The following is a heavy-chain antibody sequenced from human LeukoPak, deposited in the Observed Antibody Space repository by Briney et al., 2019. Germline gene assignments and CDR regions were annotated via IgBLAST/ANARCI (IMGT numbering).Heavy chain of an antibody. CDR2: IYHSGST. V-gene: IGHV4-4*02. D-gene: IGHD3-22*01. CDR1: GGSISSTNW. J-gene: IGHJ4*02. CDR3: ARVTTYYDSSGYYYPQFDY. Sequence: PSETLSLTCAVSGGSISSTNWWSWVRQSPGKGLEWIGEIYHSGSTNYNPSLKSRVTISVDKSKNQFSLKLTSVTAADTAVYYCARVTTYYDSSGYYYPQFDYWGQGTLVTVSS.